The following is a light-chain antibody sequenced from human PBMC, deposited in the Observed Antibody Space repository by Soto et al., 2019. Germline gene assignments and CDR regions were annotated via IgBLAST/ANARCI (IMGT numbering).Light chain of an antibody. V-gene: IGKV3-15*01. Sequence: IVLTQSPATLSLSPRERATLSCRASQSVSTDLAWYQQRPGQAPRLLIYGASARATGIPARFTGSGSGTEFILTISSLQSEDSAVYYCQQYNFWPPETFGQGTKVDIK. CDR3: QQYNFWPPET. J-gene: IGKJ1*01. CDR1: QSVSTD. CDR2: GAS.